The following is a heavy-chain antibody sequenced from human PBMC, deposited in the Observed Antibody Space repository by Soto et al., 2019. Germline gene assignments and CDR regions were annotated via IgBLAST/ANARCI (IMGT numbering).Heavy chain of an antibody. D-gene: IGHD2-21*01. J-gene: IGHJ4*02. CDR1: GFTFSHHG. CDR3: AKESDYYSNSKWSFDS. CDR2: VSSDGSIT. Sequence: QVQLVESGGGVVQPGRSLRLSCAASGFTFSHHGMHWVRQAPGKGLEWLTVVSSDGSITYDADSVRGRFAISRDNSKNKLYLHMNSLRTEDTAVYYCAKESDYYSNSKWSFDSWGQGILVTVSS. V-gene: IGHV3-30*18.